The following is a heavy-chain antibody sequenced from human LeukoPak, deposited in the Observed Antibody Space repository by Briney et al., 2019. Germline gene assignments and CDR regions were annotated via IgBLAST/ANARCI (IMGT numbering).Heavy chain of an antibody. V-gene: IGHV4-39*01. Sequence: PSETLSLTCTVSGGSISSSSYYWGWIRQPPGKGLEWIGSIYYSGSTYYNPSLKSRVTISVDTSKNQFSLKLSSVTAADTAVYYCARRGRSFDAFDIWRQGTMVTVSS. CDR2: IYYSGST. J-gene: IGHJ3*02. D-gene: IGHD5-18*01. CDR1: GGSISSSSYY. CDR3: ARRGRSFDAFDI.